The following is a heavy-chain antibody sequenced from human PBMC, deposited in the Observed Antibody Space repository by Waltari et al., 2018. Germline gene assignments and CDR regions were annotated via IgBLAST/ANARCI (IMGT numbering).Heavy chain of an antibody. D-gene: IGHD5-18*01. J-gene: IGHJ4*02. Sequence: QVQLVQSGAEVKKPGASVTVSCKASGYTFTGYYMHWVRQAPGQGLEWMGWINPNSGGTNYAQKFQGRVTMTRDTSISTAYMELSRLRSDDTAVYYCARGGYSYGYEPDFDYWGQGTLVTVSS. CDR1: GYTFTGYY. V-gene: IGHV1-2*02. CDR2: INPNSGGT. CDR3: ARGGYSYGYEPDFDY.